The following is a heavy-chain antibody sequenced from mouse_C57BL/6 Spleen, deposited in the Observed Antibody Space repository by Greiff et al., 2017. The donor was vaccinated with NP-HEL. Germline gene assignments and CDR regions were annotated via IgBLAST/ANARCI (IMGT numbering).Heavy chain of an antibody. Sequence: EVQRVESGGDLVKPGGSLKLSCAASGFTFSSYGMSWVRQTPDKRLEWVATISSGGSYTDYPDSVKGRFTISRDNAKNTLYLQMSSLKSEDTAMYYCSSQEDQDDYLDYWGQGTTLTVSS. CDR2: ISSGGSYT. CDR3: SSQEDQDDYLDY. J-gene: IGHJ2*01. CDR1: GFTFSSYG. V-gene: IGHV5-6*01.